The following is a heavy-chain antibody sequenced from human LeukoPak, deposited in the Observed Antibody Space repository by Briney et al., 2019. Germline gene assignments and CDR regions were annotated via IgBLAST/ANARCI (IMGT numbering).Heavy chain of an antibody. CDR2: ISGSGGST. D-gene: IGHD2-2*01. Sequence: GGSLRLSRAASGFTFSSYAMSWVRQAPGKGLEWVSAISGSGGSTYYADSVKGRFTISRDNSKNTLYLQMNSLRAEDTAVYYCAKGGGYCSSTSCYPYYYGMDVWGQGTTVTVSS. J-gene: IGHJ6*02. CDR3: AKGGGYCSSTSCYPYYYGMDV. CDR1: GFTFSSYA. V-gene: IGHV3-23*01.